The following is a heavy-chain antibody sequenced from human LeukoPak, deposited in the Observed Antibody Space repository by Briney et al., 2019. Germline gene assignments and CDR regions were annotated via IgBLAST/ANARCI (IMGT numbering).Heavy chain of an antibody. V-gene: IGHV3-30-3*01. CDR1: GFTFSSYA. CDR3: AKEIRDSSGYYYGMDV. CDR2: ISYDGSNK. Sequence: GGSLRLSCAASGFTFSSYAMHWVRQAPGKGLEWVAVISYDGSNKYYADSVKGRFTISRDNSKNTLYLQMNSLRAEDTAVYYCAKEIRDSSGYYYGMDVWGQGTTVTVFS. J-gene: IGHJ6*02. D-gene: IGHD3-22*01.